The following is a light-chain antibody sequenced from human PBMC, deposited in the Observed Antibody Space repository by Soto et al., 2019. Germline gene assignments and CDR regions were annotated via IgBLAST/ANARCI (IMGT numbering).Light chain of an antibody. Sequence: QSVLTQPASVSGSPGQSITISCTGTSSDVGAYDYVSCYQQHPDKAPKLMIYEVSNRTSGVSNRFSGSKSVNTATLTISGLQSDDEADYYCSSYTSSSPLVFGTGTKVTVL. CDR1: SSDVGAYDY. J-gene: IGLJ1*01. V-gene: IGLV2-14*03. CDR2: EVS. CDR3: SSYTSSSPLV.